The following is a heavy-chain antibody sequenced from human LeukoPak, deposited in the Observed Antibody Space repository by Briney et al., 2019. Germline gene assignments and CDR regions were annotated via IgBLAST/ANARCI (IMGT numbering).Heavy chain of an antibody. Sequence: SETLSLTCTVSGGSISSYYWSWIQQPLGKGLEWIGYIYYSGSTNYNPSLKSRVTISADTSKNQFSLKLSSVTAADTAVYYCARRDPRISGTDYWGQGTLVTVSS. CDR1: GGSISSYY. CDR3: ARRDPRISGTDY. J-gene: IGHJ4*02. D-gene: IGHD2/OR15-2a*01. V-gene: IGHV4-59*12. CDR2: IYYSGST.